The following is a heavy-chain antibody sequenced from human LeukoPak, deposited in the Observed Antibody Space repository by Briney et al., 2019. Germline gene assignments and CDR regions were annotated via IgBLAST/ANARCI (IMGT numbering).Heavy chain of an antibody. J-gene: IGHJ5*02. Sequence: ASVKVSCKASGGTFSSYAISWVRQAPGQGLEWMGGIIPIFGTANYAQKFQGRVTITADESTSTAYMELSSLRSGDTAVYYCVGYCSGGSCYPLWFDPWGQGTLVTVSS. D-gene: IGHD2-15*01. V-gene: IGHV1-69*13. CDR1: GGTFSSYA. CDR3: VGYCSGGSCYPLWFDP. CDR2: IIPIFGTA.